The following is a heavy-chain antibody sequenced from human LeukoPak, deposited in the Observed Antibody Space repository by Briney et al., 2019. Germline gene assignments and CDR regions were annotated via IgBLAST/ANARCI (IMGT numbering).Heavy chain of an antibody. CDR3: AKDLRHSYSY. CDR2: ISGTSDKT. D-gene: IGHD3-10*01. Sequence: GESLILSCAASGFTVSTSAMSWVRQAPGKGLESVSVISGTSDKTYYVDSVKGRFTMSRDNSKNTLYLQMNSLRAEDTAVYYCAKDLRHSYSYWGQGTLVTVSS. V-gene: IGHV3-23*01. J-gene: IGHJ4*02. CDR1: GFTVSTSA.